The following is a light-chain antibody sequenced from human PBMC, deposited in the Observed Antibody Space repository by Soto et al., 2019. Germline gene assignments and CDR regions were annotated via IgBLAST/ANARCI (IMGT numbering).Light chain of an antibody. J-gene: IGLJ2*01. Sequence: QSALTQPASVSGSPGQSITISCTGTSSDVGRYDLVSWYQQHPGRAPKLMIFDVNKRPSGVSSRFSGSKSGATASLTISGLQAEDEAEYHCSSHGGSDNYVSFGGGTKLTVL. CDR3: SSHGGSDNYVS. CDR1: SSDVGRYDL. V-gene: IGLV2-23*02. CDR2: DVN.